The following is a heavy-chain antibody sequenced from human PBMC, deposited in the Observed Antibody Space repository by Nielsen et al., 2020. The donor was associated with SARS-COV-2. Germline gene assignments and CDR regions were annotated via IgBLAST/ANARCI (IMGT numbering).Heavy chain of an antibody. V-gene: IGHV1-18*01. J-gene: IGHJ4*02. CDR2: ISAYNGNT. D-gene: IGHD1-26*01. Sequence: GESLKISCKASGYTFTSYGISWVRQAPGQGLEWMGWISAYNGNTNYAQKVQGRVTMTTDTSTSTAYMELRSLRSDDTAVYYCARDKWNSGSPRSFDYWGQGTLVTVSS. CDR3: ARDKWNSGSPRSFDY. CDR1: GYTFTSYG.